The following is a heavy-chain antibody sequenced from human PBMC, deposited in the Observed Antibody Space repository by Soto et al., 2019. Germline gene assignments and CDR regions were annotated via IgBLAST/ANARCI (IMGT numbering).Heavy chain of an antibody. CDR1: GYTFTSYA. D-gene: IGHD3-10*01. CDR3: ARDLKIGSYYKKYYYYMDV. J-gene: IGHJ6*03. Sequence: ASVKVSCKASGYTFTSYAMHWVRQAPGQRLEWMGWINAGNGNAKYSQKFQGRVTITRDTSASTAYMELSSLRSEDTAVYYCARDLKIGSYYKKYYYYMDVWGKGTTVTVSS. V-gene: IGHV1-3*01. CDR2: INAGNGNA.